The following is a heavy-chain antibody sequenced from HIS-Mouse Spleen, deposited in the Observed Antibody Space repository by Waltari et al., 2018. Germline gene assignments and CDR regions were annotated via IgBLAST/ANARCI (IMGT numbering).Heavy chain of an antibody. CDR2: IDYSGST. CDR3: AREIPYSSSWYDWYFDL. V-gene: IGHV4-39*07. Sequence: QLQLQESGPGLVKPSETLSLTCTVSGGSISSSSYYWGWSRQPPGKGLEWIGSIDYSGSTHYNPSLKSRVTISVDTSKNQFSLKLSAVTAADTAVYYCAREIPYSSSWYDWYFDLWGRGTLVTVSS. D-gene: IGHD6-13*01. CDR1: GGSISSSSYY. J-gene: IGHJ2*01.